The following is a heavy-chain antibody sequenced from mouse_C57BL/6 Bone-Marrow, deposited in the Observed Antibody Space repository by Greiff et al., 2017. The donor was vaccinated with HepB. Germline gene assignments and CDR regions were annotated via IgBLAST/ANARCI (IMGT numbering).Heavy chain of an antibody. CDR1: GFTFSSYA. Sequence: EVKVVESGEGLVKPGGSLKLSCAASGFTFSSYAMSWVRQTPEKRLEWVAYISSGGDYIYYASTVKGRFTISRDNARNTLYLQMRSLRSEDTAMYDCTREGEPHYYGISYHWYFDVWGTGATVTVSS. V-gene: IGHV5-9-1*02. CDR2: ISSGGDYI. D-gene: IGHD1-1*01. J-gene: IGHJ1*03. CDR3: TREGEPHYYGISYHWYFDV.